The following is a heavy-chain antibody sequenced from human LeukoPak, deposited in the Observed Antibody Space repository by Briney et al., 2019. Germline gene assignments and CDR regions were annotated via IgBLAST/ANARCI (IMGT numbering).Heavy chain of an antibody. D-gene: IGHD2-2*01. CDR3: ARGDTMKNMDV. V-gene: IGHV3-13*01. CDR1: GFTFSSYD. J-gene: IGHJ6*02. Sequence: GGSLRLSSAASGFTFSSYDMHWVRQATGKGLEWVSAIGTAGDTYYPGSVKGRFTISRENAKNSLYLQMNSLRAEDTAVYYCARGDTMKNMDVWGQGTTVTVSS. CDR2: IGTAGDT.